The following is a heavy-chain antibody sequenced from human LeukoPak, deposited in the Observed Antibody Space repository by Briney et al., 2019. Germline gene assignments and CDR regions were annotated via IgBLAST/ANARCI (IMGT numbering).Heavy chain of an antibody. J-gene: IGHJ4*02. Sequence: ASVTVSCKASGYTFTGYYMHWVRQAPGQGLEWVGWVNPNSGGTNYAQKFQGRVTMTRDTSISTAYMELSRLRSDDTAVYYCVADCSSTSCYVSDYWGQGTLVTVSS. D-gene: IGHD2-2*01. V-gene: IGHV1-2*02. CDR1: GYTFTGYY. CDR3: VADCSSTSCYVSDY. CDR2: VNPNSGGT.